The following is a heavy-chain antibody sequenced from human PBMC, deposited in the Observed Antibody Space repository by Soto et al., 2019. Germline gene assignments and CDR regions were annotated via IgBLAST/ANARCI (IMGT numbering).Heavy chain of an antibody. CDR1: GYTFTSYY. V-gene: IGHV1-46*01. Sequence: XSGKGSCNASGYTFTSYYRHWVRQAPGQGLEWMGIINPSGGSTGYAQKFQGRVTMTRDTSTSTVYMELSSLRSEDTAVYYCARGGTAMVTGYYYYYGMDVWGQGTTVTVSS. J-gene: IGHJ6*02. D-gene: IGHD5-18*01. CDR3: ARGGTAMVTGYYYYYGMDV. CDR2: INPSGGST.